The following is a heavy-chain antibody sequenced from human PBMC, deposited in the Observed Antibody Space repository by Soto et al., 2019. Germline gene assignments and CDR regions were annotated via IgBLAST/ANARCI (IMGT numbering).Heavy chain of an antibody. CDR2: IKSKTDGGTT. V-gene: IGHV3-15*07. CDR1: GFTFSNAW. J-gene: IGHJ5*02. CDR3: TFPLFYDFWSGPPSGCSDP. Sequence: PGGSLRLSCAASGFTFSNAWMNWVRQAPGKGLEWVGRIKSKTDGGTTDYAAPVKGRFTISRDDSKNTLYLQMNSLKTEDTAVYYCTFPLFYDFWSGPPSGCSDPGGKETLVTVP. D-gene: IGHD3-3*01.